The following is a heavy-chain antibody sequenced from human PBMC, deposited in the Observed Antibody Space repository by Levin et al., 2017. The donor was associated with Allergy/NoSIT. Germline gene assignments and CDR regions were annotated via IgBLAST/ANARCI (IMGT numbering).Heavy chain of an antibody. Sequence: SETLSLTCTVSGDSINNYYWTWIRQPPGKGLEWIGYIYYSGSTNYNPSLKNRITIFIDRSKNHLSLRLTSVTAADTAVYYCARDVGSVITISPYYMDVWGKGTTVTVSS. CDR3: ARDVGSVITISPYYMDV. CDR1: GDSINNYY. V-gene: IGHV4-59*01. D-gene: IGHD3-22*01. CDR2: IYYSGST. J-gene: IGHJ6*03.